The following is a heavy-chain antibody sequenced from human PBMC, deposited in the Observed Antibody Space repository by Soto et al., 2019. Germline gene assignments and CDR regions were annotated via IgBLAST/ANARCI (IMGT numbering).Heavy chain of an antibody. CDR2: INPSGGST. CDR3: ARGTCSGGSCYSPAWFDP. J-gene: IGHJ5*02. V-gene: IGHV1-46*03. CDR1: GYTLTSYY. Sequence: GASVKVSCKASGYTLTSYYMHWVRQAPGQGLEWMGIINPSGGSTSYAQKFQGRVTMTRDTSTSTVYMELSSLRSEDTAVYYCARGTCSGGSCYSPAWFDPWGQGTLVTVSS. D-gene: IGHD2-15*01.